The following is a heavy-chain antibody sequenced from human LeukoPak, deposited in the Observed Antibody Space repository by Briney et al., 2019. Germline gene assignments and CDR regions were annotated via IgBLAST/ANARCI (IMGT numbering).Heavy chain of an antibody. J-gene: IGHJ4*02. CDR3: AIEMGATGGLDH. D-gene: IGHD1-26*01. Sequence: SETLSLTCAVYGGSFSGYYWSWIRQPPGKGLEWIGEINHSGSTNYNPSLKSRVTISVDTSKNQFSLKLSSVTAADTAVYYCAIEMGATGGLDHWGQGTLVTVSS. CDR1: GGSFSGYY. V-gene: IGHV4-34*01. CDR2: INHSGST.